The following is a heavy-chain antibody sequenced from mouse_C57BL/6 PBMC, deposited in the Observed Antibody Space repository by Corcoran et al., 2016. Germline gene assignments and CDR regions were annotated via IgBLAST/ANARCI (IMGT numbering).Heavy chain of an antibody. Sequence: EVQLQQSGPELVKPGASVKISCKASGYTFTDYYMNWVKQSHGKSLEWIGDINPNNGGTSYNQKFKGKATLTVDKSSSTAYMELRSLTSEDSAVYYCARCAGSSYSYWYFDVWGTGTTVTVSS. CDR1: GYTFTDYY. D-gene: IGHD1-1*01. CDR2: INPNNGGT. J-gene: IGHJ1*03. V-gene: IGHV1-26*01. CDR3: ARCAGSSYSYWYFDV.